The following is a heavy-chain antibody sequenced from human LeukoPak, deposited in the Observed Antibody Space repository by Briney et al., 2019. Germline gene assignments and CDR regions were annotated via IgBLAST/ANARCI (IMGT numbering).Heavy chain of an antibody. Sequence: SETLSLTCAVYGGSFSGYYWSWIRQPPGKGLEWTGEINHSGSTNYNPSLKSRVTISVDTSKNQFSLKLSSVTAADTAVYYCARAFFAVTTFGVNSYYYYYYGMDVWGQGTTVTVSS. CDR3: ARAFFAVTTFGVNSYYYYYYGMDV. D-gene: IGHD3-10*02. V-gene: IGHV4-34*01. CDR2: INHSGST. J-gene: IGHJ6*02. CDR1: GGSFSGYY.